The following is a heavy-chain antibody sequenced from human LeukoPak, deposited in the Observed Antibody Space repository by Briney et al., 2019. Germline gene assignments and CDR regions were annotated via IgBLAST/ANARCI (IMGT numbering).Heavy chain of an antibody. CDR3: ARRLVAGPDTKFNY. CDR1: GGSFSGDY. Sequence: SETLSLTCAVFGGSFSGDYWSWIRQPPGKGLEWIGEINHSGRTNYSPSLKSRVTISVDTSKNQFSLNLSSVTAADTAVYYCARRLVAGPDTKFNYWGQGTLVTVSS. J-gene: IGHJ4*02. CDR2: INHSGRT. V-gene: IGHV4-34*01. D-gene: IGHD6-19*01.